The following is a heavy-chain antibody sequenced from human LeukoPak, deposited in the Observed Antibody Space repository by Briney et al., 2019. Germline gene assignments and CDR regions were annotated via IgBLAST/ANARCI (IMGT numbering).Heavy chain of an antibody. CDR3: AKEQRIRHCSEGVCMEGYYFDY. J-gene: IGHJ4*02. V-gene: IGHV3-23*01. D-gene: IGHD2-8*01. CDR1: GFNFNMFA. CDR2: LSRGGGTT. Sequence: GVSLTLSCTGSGFNFNMFAMNWVRQAPGQGLEWVSGLSRGGGTTNYADSVKGRFTISRDKSKNMVFLQMNSLRPEDTAVYYCAKEQRIRHCSEGVCMEGYYFDYWGQGSLVTVSS.